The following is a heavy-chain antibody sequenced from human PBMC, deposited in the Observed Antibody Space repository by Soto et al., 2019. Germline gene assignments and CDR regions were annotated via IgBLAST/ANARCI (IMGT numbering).Heavy chain of an antibody. Sequence: STGANLLCWILHQTGKGLEWIGYIYYSGSTYYNPSLKSRVTISVDTSKNQFSLKLSSVTAADTAVYYCARRATAVTYDAFDIWGQGTMVT. CDR3: ARRATAVTYDAFDI. V-gene: IGHV4-31*02. J-gene: IGHJ3*02. CDR2: IYYSGST. D-gene: IGHD4-17*01. CDR1: STGANL.